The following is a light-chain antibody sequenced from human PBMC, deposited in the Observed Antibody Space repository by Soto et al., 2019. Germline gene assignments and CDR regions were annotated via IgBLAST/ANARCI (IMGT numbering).Light chain of an antibody. CDR1: SSDVGYYNY. CDR2: EVT. V-gene: IGLV2-14*01. CDR3: TSYTTSSTYV. J-gene: IGLJ1*01. Sequence: QPASVSGSPGQSITISCTGTSSDVGYYNYVSWYQQHPGKAPKLMIYEVTNRPSGVSNRFSGSKSGNTASLTISGLQTEDEADYYCTSYTTSSTYVFGTGTKVTVL.